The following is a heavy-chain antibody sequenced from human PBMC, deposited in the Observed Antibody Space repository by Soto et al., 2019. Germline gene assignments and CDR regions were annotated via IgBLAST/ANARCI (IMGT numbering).Heavy chain of an antibody. CDR1: GGSISSSSYY. Sequence: SETLSLTCTVSGGSISSSSYYWGWIRQPPGKGLEWIGSIYYSGSTYYNPSLKSRVTISVDTSKNQFSLKLSSVTAADTAVYYCARYSSSWNYYYYYGMDVWGQGTTVTVSS. CDR3: ARYSSSWNYYYYYGMDV. V-gene: IGHV4-39*01. D-gene: IGHD6-13*01. CDR2: IYYSGST. J-gene: IGHJ6*02.